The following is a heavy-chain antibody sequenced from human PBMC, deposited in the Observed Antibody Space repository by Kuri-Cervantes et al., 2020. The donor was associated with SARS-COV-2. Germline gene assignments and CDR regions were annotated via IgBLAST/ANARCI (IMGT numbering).Heavy chain of an antibody. CDR3: ARHVRSSSYDFWSGYYHPDFDY. J-gene: IGHJ4*02. Sequence: GSLRLSCSVSGYSISGSYYWGWIRQPPGKGLEWIGSIYYSGSTYYNPSLKSRVTISVDTSKNQFSLKLSSVTAADTAVYYCARHVRSSSYDFWSGYYHPDFDYWGQGTRGTVSS. V-gene: IGHV4-38-2*02. CDR2: IYYSGST. D-gene: IGHD3-3*01. CDR1: GYSISGSYY.